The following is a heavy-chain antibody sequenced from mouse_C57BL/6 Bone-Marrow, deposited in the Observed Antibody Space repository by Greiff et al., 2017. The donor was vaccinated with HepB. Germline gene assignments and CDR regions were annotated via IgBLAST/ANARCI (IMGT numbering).Heavy chain of an antibody. CDR3: ARSSRDFDY. CDR2: INPGSGGT. Sequence: VKLQESGAELVRPGTSVKVSCKASGYAFTNYLIEWVKQRPGQGLEWIGVINPGSGGTNYNEKFKGKATLTADKSSSTAYMQLSSLTSEDSAVYFCARSSRDFDYWGQGTTLTVSS. CDR1: GYAFTNYL. D-gene: IGHD1-3*01. J-gene: IGHJ2*01. V-gene: IGHV1-54*01.